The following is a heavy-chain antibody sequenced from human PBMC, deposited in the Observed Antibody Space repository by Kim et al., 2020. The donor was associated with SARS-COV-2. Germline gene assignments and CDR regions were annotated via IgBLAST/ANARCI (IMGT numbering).Heavy chain of an antibody. CDR2: ISGSGGST. D-gene: IGHD3-3*01. V-gene: IGHV3-23*01. CDR1: GFTFSSYA. Sequence: GGSLRLSCAASGFTFSSYAMSWVRQAPGKGLEWVSAISGSGGSTYYADSVKGRFTISRDNSKNTLYLQMNSLRAEDTAVYYCAPRHTMRYYGMDVWGQGTTVTVSS. CDR3: APRHTMRYYGMDV. J-gene: IGHJ6*02.